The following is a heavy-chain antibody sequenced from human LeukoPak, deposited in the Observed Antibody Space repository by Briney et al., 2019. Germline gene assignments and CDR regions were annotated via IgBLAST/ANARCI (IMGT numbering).Heavy chain of an antibody. V-gene: IGHV1-18*01. J-gene: IGHJ1*01. D-gene: IGHD5-18*01. CDR1: GYTFTSYG. CDR3: ARGGVDTACDLEK. CDR2: NSANNGNT. Sequence: ASVKVSCKASGYTFTSYGINWVRHAPGQGLEWMGWNSANNGNTKYSQKFQGRVTMTTETSTSTGYMELRSMRLDVTAVYYCARGGVDTACDLEKWGQGKLVTVSS.